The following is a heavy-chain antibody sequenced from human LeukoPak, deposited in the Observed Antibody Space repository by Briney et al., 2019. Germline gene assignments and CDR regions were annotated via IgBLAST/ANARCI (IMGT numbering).Heavy chain of an antibody. CDR3: ARMLRPFGYDFWSGSFDY. CDR2: IDWDDDK. V-gene: IGHV2-70*11. Sequence: SGPTLVNPTQTLTLTCTFSGFSLSTSGMCVSWIRQPPGKALEWLARIDWDDDKYYSTSLKTRLTISKDTSKNQVVLTMTNMDPVDTATYYCARMLRPFGYDFWSGSFDYWGQGTLVTVSS. CDR1: GFSLSTSGMC. D-gene: IGHD3-3*01. J-gene: IGHJ4*02.